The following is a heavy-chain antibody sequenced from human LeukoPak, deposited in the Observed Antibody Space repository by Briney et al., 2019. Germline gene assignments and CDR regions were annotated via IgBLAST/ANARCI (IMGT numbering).Heavy chain of an antibody. Sequence: GGSLRLSCAASGFTFSSYAMSWVRQAPGKGLECVSVIYSGGSTYYADSVKGRFTISRDNSKNMLYLQMNSLRAEDTAVYYCARTGYCSSSSCSYWGQGTLVTVSS. D-gene: IGHD2-2*01. CDR3: ARTGYCSSSSCSY. CDR1: GFTFSSYA. V-gene: IGHV3-53*01. CDR2: IYSGGST. J-gene: IGHJ4*02.